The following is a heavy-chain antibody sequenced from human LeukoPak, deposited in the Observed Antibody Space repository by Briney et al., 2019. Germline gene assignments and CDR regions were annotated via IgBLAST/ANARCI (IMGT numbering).Heavy chain of an antibody. V-gene: IGHV4-39*01. CDR3: ARLYGSGYTYFDY. CDR1: GGSISSSSYY. J-gene: IGHJ4*02. Sequence: SETLSLTCTVSGGSISSSSYYWGWIRQPPGKGLEWIGSIYYSGSTYYNPSLKSRVTISVDTSKNQFSLKLSSVTAADTAVYYCARLYGSGYTYFDYWGQGTLVTVSS. D-gene: IGHD3-22*01. CDR2: IYYSGST.